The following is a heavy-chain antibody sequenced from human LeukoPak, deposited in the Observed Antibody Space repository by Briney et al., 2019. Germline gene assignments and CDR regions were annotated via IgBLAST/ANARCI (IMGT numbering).Heavy chain of an antibody. CDR1: GFTFSSYA. V-gene: IGHV3-48*04. CDR3: ARTGGPQLWLT. J-gene: IGHJ5*02. D-gene: IGHD5-18*01. CDR2: ISSRGDTI. Sequence: GSLRLSCAASGFTFSSYAMSWVRQTPVKGLEWVSVISSRGDTIYYTDSVKGRFTISRDNAKNSLYLQMNSLRAEDTAVYYCARTGGPQLWLTWGQGTLVTVSS.